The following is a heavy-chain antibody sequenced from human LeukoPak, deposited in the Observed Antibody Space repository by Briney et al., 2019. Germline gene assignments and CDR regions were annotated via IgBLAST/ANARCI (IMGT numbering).Heavy chain of an antibody. CDR1: GGSFSGYY. D-gene: IGHD5-24*01. V-gene: IGHV4-34*01. J-gene: IGHJ4*02. CDR3: ARLMATIHGPFDY. CDR2: INHSGST. Sequence: SSETLSLTCAVYGGSFSGYYWSWIRQPPGKGLEWIGEINHSGSTNYNPSLKSRVTISVDTSKNQFSLKLGSVTAADTAVYYCARLMATIHGPFDYWGQGTLVTVSS.